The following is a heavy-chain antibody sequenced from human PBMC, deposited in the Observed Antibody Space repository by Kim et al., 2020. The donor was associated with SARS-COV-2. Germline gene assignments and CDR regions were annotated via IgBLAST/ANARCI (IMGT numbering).Heavy chain of an antibody. V-gene: IGHV6-1*01. CDR1: GDSASSNSAA. D-gene: IGHD6-19*01. J-gene: IGHJ6*02. Sequence: SQTLSLTCAISGDSASSNSAAWNWIRQSPSRGLEWLGRTYYRSKWYNDYAVSVKSRITINPDTSKNQFSLQLNSVTPEDTAVYYCARDESVTGTSYYYYYYGMDVWGQGTTVIVTS. CDR3: ARDESVTGTSYYYYYYGMDV. CDR2: TYYRSKWYN.